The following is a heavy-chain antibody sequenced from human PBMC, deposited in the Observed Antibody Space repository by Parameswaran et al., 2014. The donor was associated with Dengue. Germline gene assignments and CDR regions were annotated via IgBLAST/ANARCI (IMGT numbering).Heavy chain of an antibody. J-gene: IGHJ4*02. V-gene: IGHV7-4-1*02. Sequence: KLVRQAPGQGLEWMGWINTNTGNPTYAQGFTGRFVFSLDTSVSTAYLQISSLKAEDTAVYYCARVRYYDILTGYYTYYFDYWGQGTLVTVSS. D-gene: IGHD3-9*01. CDR2: INTNTGNP. CDR3: ARVRYYDILTGYYTYYFDY.